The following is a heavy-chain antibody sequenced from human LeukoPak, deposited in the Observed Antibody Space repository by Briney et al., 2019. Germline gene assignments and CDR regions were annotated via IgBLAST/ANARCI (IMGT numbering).Heavy chain of an antibody. J-gene: IGHJ3*02. CDR2: ISAYNGNT. D-gene: IGHD3-22*01. Sequence: GASVKVSCKASGYTFTSYGISWVRQAPGQGLEWMGWISAYNGNTNYAQKPQGRVTMTTDTSTSTAYMELRSLRSDDTAVYYCARDLPDDYYDSSGYYYLDAFDIWGQGTMVTVSS. V-gene: IGHV1-18*01. CDR1: GYTFTSYG. CDR3: ARDLPDDYYDSSGYYYLDAFDI.